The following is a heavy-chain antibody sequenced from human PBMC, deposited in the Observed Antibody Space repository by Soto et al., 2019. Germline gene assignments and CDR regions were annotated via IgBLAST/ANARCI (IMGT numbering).Heavy chain of an antibody. D-gene: IGHD5-12*01. V-gene: IGHV3-48*03. CDR3: ARLYSGYSLNWFDP. Sequence: GGSWRLSCAASGFSFSSYELNWVRQAPGKGLEWVSYISSSGSTIYYADSVKGRFTISRDNAKNSLYLQMNSLRAEDTAVYYCARLYSGYSLNWFDPWGQGTLVTVSS. CDR1: GFSFSSYE. J-gene: IGHJ5*02. CDR2: ISSSGSTI.